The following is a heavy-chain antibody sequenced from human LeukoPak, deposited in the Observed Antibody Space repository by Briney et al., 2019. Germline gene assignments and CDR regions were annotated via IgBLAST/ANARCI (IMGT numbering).Heavy chain of an antibody. D-gene: IGHD1-1*01. CDR1: GDSVSSNSAA. CDR2: TYYRSKWYN. V-gene: IGHV6-1*01. CDR3: ARDGWNDGGGYFDY. Sequence: QTLSLTCALSGDSVSSNSAAWNWIRQSPSRGLEWLGRTYYRSKWYNDYAVSVKSRITINPDTSKNQFSLQLNSVTPEDTAVYYCARDGWNDGGGYFDYWGQGTLVTVSS. J-gene: IGHJ4*02.